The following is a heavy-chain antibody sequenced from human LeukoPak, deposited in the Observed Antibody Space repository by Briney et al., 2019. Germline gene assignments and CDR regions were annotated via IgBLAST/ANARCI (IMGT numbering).Heavy chain of an antibody. J-gene: IGHJ5*02. CDR1: GGSISSGDYY. D-gene: IGHD3-22*01. V-gene: IGHV4-30-4*01. CDR3: ARPYYYDSRIDP. Sequence: PSETLSLTCTVSGGSISSGDYYWSWIRQPPGKGLEWIAYMYYSGSTYYNPSLKSRVTMSADTSKNQLSLKLSSVTAADTAVYYCARPYYYDSRIDPWGQGILITVSS. CDR2: MYYSGST.